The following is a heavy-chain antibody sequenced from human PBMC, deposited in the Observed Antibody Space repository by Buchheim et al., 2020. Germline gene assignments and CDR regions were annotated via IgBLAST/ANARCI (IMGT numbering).Heavy chain of an antibody. D-gene: IGHD2/OR15-2a*01. CDR3: AKHSIP. CDR2: INEDGTEK. J-gene: IGHJ5*02. V-gene: IGHV3-7*03. CDR1: GFTFRNYW. Sequence: VYLVESGGGLVQPGGSLRLSCAASGFTFRNYWMNWVRQAPGKGLEWVANINEDGTEKYYVSSVEGRFTISRDNAMSSVYLQMSSLRVEDTAVYYCAKHSIPWGQGT.